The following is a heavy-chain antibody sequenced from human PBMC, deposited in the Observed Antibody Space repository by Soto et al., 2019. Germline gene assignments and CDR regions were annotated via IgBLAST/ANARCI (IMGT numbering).Heavy chain of an antibody. CDR3: AKDPSRDLAHGMDV. Sequence: EVQLVESGGGLVQPGRSLRLSCAASGFTFDDYGMHWVRQAPGKGLEWVSGISWNSGNIGYADSVKGRFTISRDNAKHSLYLQMNSLRGEDTALYYCAKDPSRDLAHGMDVWGQGTTVTVSS. J-gene: IGHJ6*02. CDR2: ISWNSGNI. CDR1: GFTFDDYG. V-gene: IGHV3-9*01.